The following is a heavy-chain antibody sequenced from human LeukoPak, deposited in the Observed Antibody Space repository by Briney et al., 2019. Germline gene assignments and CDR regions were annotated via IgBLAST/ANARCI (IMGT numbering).Heavy chain of an antibody. CDR1: GYSFSDYY. V-gene: IGHV1-2*02. D-gene: IGHD6-13*01. J-gene: IGHJ4*02. CDR3: TRARWESQQLLHGY. CDR2: ISPVDT. Sequence: ASVKVSCKASGYSFSDYYIHWVRQAPGQGLEWLGYISPVDTFYSKNFRGRVTMTRDTSASTVYMELSSLRSDDAALYFCTRARWESQQLLHGYWGQGTLITVSS.